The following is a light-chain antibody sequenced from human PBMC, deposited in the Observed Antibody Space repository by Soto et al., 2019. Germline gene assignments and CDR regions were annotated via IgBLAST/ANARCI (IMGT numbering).Light chain of an antibody. CDR2: AAS. CDR1: QSISSY. CDR3: QQRSNWPPVT. V-gene: IGKV1-39*01. J-gene: IGKJ4*01. Sequence: DIQMTQSPSSLSASIGDRVTITCRASQSISSYLNWFQQKPGEAPKLLIQAASSLQSGVPSRFSGSGSGTDFTLTINSLQPEDFAVYYCQQRSNWPPVTFGGGTKVEIK.